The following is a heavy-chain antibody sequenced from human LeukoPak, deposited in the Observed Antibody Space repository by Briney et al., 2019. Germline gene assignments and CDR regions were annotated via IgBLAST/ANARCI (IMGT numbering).Heavy chain of an antibody. CDR1: GYTFTSYY. CDR3: ARDYIVVVASSAFDI. J-gene: IGHJ3*02. V-gene: IGHV1-46*01. Sequence: ASVKVSCKASGYTFTSYYMHWVRQAPGQGLEWMGIINPSGGSTSYAQKFQGRVTITRDTSASTAYMELSSLRSEDTAVYYCARDYIVVVASSAFDIWGQGTMVTVSS. CDR2: INPSGGST. D-gene: IGHD2-15*01.